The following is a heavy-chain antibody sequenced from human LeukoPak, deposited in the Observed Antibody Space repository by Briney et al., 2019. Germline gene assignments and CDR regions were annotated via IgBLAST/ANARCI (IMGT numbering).Heavy chain of an antibody. D-gene: IGHD3-22*01. CDR3: ARQTFPNDSSGYYLDY. CDR2: IYYSGNT. CDR1: GGSISSSSYY. V-gene: IGHV4-39*01. Sequence: PSETLSLTCTVSGGSISSSSYYWGWIRQPPGKGLEWIGSIYYSGNTYYNPSLKSRVTISVDTSKNQFSLKLSSVTAADTAVYYCARQTFPNDSSGYYLDYWGQGTLVTVSS. J-gene: IGHJ4*02.